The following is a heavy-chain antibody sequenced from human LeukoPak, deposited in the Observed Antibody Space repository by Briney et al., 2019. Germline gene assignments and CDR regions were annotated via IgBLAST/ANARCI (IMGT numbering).Heavy chain of an antibody. V-gene: IGHV4-31*03. D-gene: IGHD3-22*01. CDR1: GGSISSGGYY. CDR2: VYYSGST. J-gene: IGHJ6*02. Sequence: SETLSHTCTVSGGSISSGGYYWSWIRQHPGKGLEWIGYVYYSGSTYYNPSLKSRVTISVDTSKNQFSLKLSSVTAADTAVYYCARARGHSDYYDSSGPRPSYYYYGMDVWGQGTTVTVSS. CDR3: ARARGHSDYYDSSGPRPSYYYYGMDV.